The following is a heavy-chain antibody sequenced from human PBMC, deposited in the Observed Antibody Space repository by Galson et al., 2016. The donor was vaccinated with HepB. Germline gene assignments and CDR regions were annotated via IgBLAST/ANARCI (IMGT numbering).Heavy chain of an antibody. J-gene: IGHJ4*02. CDR3: ARERWVTWDHYFDY. V-gene: IGHV4-38-2*02. Sequence: SETLSLTCTVSGYSISSGYYWGWIRQPPGKGLEWIGSIYHSGSPYHNSSLKSRVTISVDTSKNQFSLKLSSVTTADTAVYYCARERWVTWDHYFDYWGQGTLVTVSS. CDR1: GYSISSGYY. CDR2: IYHSGSP. D-gene: IGHD2-21*02.